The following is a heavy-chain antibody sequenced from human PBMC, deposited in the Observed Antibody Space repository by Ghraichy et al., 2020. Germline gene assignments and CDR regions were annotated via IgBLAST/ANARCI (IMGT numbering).Heavy chain of an antibody. V-gene: IGHV3-48*02. J-gene: IGHJ4*02. CDR3: ARVGRSGYYY. Sequence: GESLNISCAASGFTFSSYSMNWVRQAPGKGLEWVSYISSSSSTIYYADSVKGRLTISRDNAKNSLYLQMNSLRDEDTAVYYCARVGRSGYYYWGQGTLVTVSS. CDR1: GFTFSSYS. D-gene: IGHD3-3*01. CDR2: ISSSSSTI.